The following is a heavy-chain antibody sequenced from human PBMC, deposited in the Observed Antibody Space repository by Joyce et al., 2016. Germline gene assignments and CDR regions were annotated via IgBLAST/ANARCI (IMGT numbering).Heavy chain of an antibody. J-gene: IGHJ5*02. CDR2: MNPNSGNI. CDR1: GYNFTSYD. V-gene: IGHV1-8*01. D-gene: IGHD4-17*01. Sequence: QVSLVQSGAEVKKPGASVKVSCKASGYNFTSYDINWVRQATGQGREWMGWMNPNSGNITYAQKFQGRVTMTRNTSISTAYMELSSLTSEDTAVYYCARERNYGDLSFDPWGQGTLVTVSS. CDR3: ARERNYGDLSFDP.